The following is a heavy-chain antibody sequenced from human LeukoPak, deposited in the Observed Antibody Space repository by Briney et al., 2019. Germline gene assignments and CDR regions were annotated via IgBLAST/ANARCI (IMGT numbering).Heavy chain of an antibody. Sequence: ASVKVSCKPSGYTFANYYILWVRQAPGQGLEWMGWVNPNSGDTYYAQKFQGRVTMTRDTSISTAFIELSGLRSDDTALYYCARGRRILVGDTNAGDFFDYWGQGTLVTVSS. D-gene: IGHD1-26*01. V-gene: IGHV1-2*02. CDR2: VNPNSGDT. CDR3: ARGRRILVGDTNAGDFFDY. CDR1: GYTFANYY. J-gene: IGHJ4*02.